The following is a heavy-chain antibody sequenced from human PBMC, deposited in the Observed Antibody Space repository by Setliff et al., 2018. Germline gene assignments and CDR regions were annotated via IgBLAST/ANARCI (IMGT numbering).Heavy chain of an antibody. CDR2: IKGDESEK. CDR1: GFTFPTYW. J-gene: IGHJ4*02. Sequence: PGGSLRLSCAASGFTFPTYWMTWVRQAPGKGLEWAANIKGDESEKYYVDSVKGRFTISRDNAKNSLYLQMNSLRTEDTAVYYCAKGGHVDYCGQGTLVTVSS. V-gene: IGHV3-7*03. CDR3: AKGGHVDY.